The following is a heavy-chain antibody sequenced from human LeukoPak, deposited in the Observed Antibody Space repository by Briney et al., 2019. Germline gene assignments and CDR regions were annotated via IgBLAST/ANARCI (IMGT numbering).Heavy chain of an antibody. CDR1: GGSVSSGSYY. D-gene: IGHD3-10*01. V-gene: IGHV4-61*01. CDR2: IYYSGST. J-gene: IGHJ4*02. Sequence: PSETLSLTCTVSGGSVSSGSYYWSWIRQPPGKGLEWIGYIYYSGSTNYNPSLKSRVTISVDTSKNQFSLKLSSVTAADTAVYYCAAKSGRGAAGGFDYWGQGTLATVSS. CDR3: AAKSGRGAAGGFDY.